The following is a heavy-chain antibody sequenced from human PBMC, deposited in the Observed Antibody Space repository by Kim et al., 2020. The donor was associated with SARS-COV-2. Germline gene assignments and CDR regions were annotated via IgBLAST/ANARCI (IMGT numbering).Heavy chain of an antibody. CDR3: ARRGDIVATAGGDWFDP. J-gene: IGHJ5*02. V-gene: IGHV1-8*01. CDR2: MNPNSGNT. D-gene: IGHD5-12*01. Sequence: ASVKVSCQASGYTFTSYDINWVRQATGQGLEWMGWMNPNSGNTGYAQKFQGRVTMTRNTSISTAYMELSSLRSEDTAVYYCARRGDIVATAGGDWFDPWGQGTLVTVSS. CDR1: GYTFTSYD.